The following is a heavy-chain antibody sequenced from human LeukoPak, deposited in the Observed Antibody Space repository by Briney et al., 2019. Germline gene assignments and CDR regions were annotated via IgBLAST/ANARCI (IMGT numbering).Heavy chain of an antibody. V-gene: IGHV4-59*01. Sequence: SETLSLTCTVSGGSISNYYWSWIRQPPGKGLEWIGYIYYSGSTKYNPSLKSRVTISVDTSKNQFSLKLSSVTAADTAVYYCARLRLQYIFDYWGQGALVTVSS. D-gene: IGHD4-11*01. J-gene: IGHJ4*02. CDR2: IYYSGST. CDR1: GGSISNYY. CDR3: ARLRLQYIFDY.